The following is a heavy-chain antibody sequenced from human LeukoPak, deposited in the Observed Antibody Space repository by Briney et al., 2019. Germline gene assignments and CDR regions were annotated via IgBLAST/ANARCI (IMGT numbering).Heavy chain of an antibody. V-gene: IGHV4-59*01. D-gene: IGHD3-10*01. CDR2: IYYSGST. CDR3: ARAMKQFRDDAFDI. J-gene: IGHJ3*02. Sequence: SETLSLTCTVSGGSISSYYWSWLRQPPGKRLEWIGYIYYSGSTNYNPSLKSRVTISVDTSKNQFSLKLSSVTAADTAVYYCARAMKQFRDDAFDIWGQGTMVTVSS. CDR1: GGSISSYY.